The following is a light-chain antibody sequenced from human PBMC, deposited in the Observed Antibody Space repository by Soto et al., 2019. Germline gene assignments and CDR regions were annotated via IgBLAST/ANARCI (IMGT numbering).Light chain of an antibody. V-gene: IGKV1-5*01. J-gene: IGKJ5*01. CDR3: QQYYSYPLT. CDR2: AAS. CDR1: QSISSW. Sequence: VQMTQSPSTLSSKIGDRVTITCRASQSISSWLAWYQQKPGKAPKLPIYAASSLQSGVPSRFSGSGSGTDFTLTISCLQSEDFAPYYCQQYYSYPLTFGQGTRLEIK.